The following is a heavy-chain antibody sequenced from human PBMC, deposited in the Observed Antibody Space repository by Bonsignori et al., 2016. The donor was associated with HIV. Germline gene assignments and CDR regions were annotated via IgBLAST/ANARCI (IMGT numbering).Heavy chain of an antibody. CDR3: ARGDFWSGWEGAFDI. V-gene: IGHV4-61*02. CDR2: IYTSGST. D-gene: IGHD3-3*01. CDR1: GGSISSGSYY. J-gene: IGHJ3*02. Sequence: LRLSCTVSGGSISSGSYYWSWIRQPAGKGLEWIGRIYTSGSTNYNPSLKSRVTISVDTSKNQFSLKLSSVTAADTAVYYCARGDFWSGWEGAFDIWGQGTMVTVSS.